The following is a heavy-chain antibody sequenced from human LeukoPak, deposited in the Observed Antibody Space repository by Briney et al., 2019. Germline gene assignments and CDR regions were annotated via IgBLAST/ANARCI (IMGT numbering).Heavy chain of an antibody. J-gene: IGHJ3*02. CDR1: GFTFSSYW. CDR2: IKQDGSEK. Sequence: GGSLRLSCAASGFTFSSYWMSWVRQAPGKGLEWVANIKQDGSEKYYVDSVKGRFTISRDNAKNSLYLQMNSLRAEDTAVYYCARVAGSDILTGYSDSSDAFDIWGQGTMVTVSS. V-gene: IGHV3-7*01. D-gene: IGHD3-9*01. CDR3: ARVAGSDILTGYSDSSDAFDI.